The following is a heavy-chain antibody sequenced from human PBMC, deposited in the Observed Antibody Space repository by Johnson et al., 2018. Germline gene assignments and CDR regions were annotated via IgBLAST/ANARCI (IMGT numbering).Heavy chain of an antibody. CDR2: ISSSGSTI. J-gene: IGHJ6*03. D-gene: IGHD3-10*01. CDR1: GFTFSSYN. V-gene: IGHV3-48*04. Sequence: VQLVESGGGLVQPGGSLRLSCAASGFTFSSYNMNWVRQAPGKGLEWVSYISSSGSTIYYADSVKGRFTISRDNAKNSLYLQMNSLRAEDTAVYYCARDVGVREDYYCYMDVWGKGTTVTVSS. CDR3: ARDVGVREDYYCYMDV.